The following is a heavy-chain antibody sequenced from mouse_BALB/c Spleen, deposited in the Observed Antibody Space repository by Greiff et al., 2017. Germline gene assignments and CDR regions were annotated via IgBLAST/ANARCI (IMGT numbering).Heavy chain of an antibody. Sequence: QVQLQQPGAELVKPGASVKLSCKASGYTFTSYWMHWVKQRPGQGLEWIGEIDPSDSYTNYNQKFKGKATLTVDKSSSTAYMQLSSLTSEDSAVYYCAELGRGEVYWGQGTTLTVSS. V-gene: IGHV1-69*02. J-gene: IGHJ2*01. CDR3: AELGRGEVY. D-gene: IGHD4-1*01. CDR1: GYTFTSYW. CDR2: IDPSDSYT.